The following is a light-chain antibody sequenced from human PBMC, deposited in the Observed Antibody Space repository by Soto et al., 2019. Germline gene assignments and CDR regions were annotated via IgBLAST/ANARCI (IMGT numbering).Light chain of an antibody. CDR2: LHSDGSH. CDR3: QTWGTGIRV. Sequence: QPVLTQSPSASASLGASVKLTCTLSSGHSSYAIAWHQQQPEKGPRYLMNLHSDGSHSKGDGIPDRFSGSSSGAERYLTISSLQSEDEADYYCQTWGTGIRVFGGGTKLTVL. V-gene: IGLV4-69*01. J-gene: IGLJ3*02. CDR1: SGHSSYA.